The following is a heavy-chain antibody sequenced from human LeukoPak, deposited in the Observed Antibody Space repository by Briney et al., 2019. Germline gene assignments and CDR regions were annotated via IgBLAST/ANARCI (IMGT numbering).Heavy chain of an antibody. D-gene: IGHD3-9*01. CDR2: MNPNSGNT. J-gene: IGHJ4*02. Sequence: ASVKVSCKASGYTFTNYDINWVRQATGQGLEWMGWMNPNSGNTGYAQKFQGRVTMTRNTSISTAYMELSSLRSEDTAVYYCARAVRVLTGYYYFDYWGQGTLVTVSS. CDR3: ARAVRVLTGYYYFDY. CDR1: GYTFTNYD. V-gene: IGHV1-8*01.